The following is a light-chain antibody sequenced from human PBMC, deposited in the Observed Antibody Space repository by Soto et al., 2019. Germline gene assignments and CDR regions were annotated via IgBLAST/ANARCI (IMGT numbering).Light chain of an antibody. CDR3: QQYGASSIT. J-gene: IGKJ5*01. Sequence: ILMTKSPCTLSVSPGERATLSCRASQNISRSLEWYQRKPGQGPSRLIYGASSRATGIPERFSGSGSGTDFTLTISRLAPDDFEVYYCQQYGASSITFGQGTRLEIK. CDR2: GAS. CDR1: QNISRS. V-gene: IGKV3-20*01.